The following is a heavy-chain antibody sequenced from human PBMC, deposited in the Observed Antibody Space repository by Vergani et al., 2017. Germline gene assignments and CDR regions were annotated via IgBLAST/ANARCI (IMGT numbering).Heavy chain of an antibody. CDR3: ARVDDGDYVSLRYFDP. CDR1: GYTFTGYY. J-gene: IGHJ2*01. D-gene: IGHD4-17*01. V-gene: IGHV1-2*02. Sequence: QVQLVQSGAEVKKPGASVKVSCKASGYTFTGYYMHWVRQAPGQGLEWMGWINPNSGGTNYAQKFQGRVTMTRDTSISTAYMELSRLRSDDTAVYYCARVDDGDYVSLRYFDPWGRGTLVTVSS. CDR2: INPNSGGT.